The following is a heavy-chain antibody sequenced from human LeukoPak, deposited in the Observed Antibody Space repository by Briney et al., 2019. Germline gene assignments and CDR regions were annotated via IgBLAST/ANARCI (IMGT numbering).Heavy chain of an antibody. D-gene: IGHD3-10*01. Sequence: GGSLRLSCTASGFTFSSYWMHWVRQAPGKGLVWVPRINSAGISTNYADSVKGRFTISRDNAKNTLYLQMNTLRAEDTAVYYCAKALWFGELTAFGYWGQGTLVTVSS. CDR3: AKALWFGELTAFGY. CDR2: INSAGIST. V-gene: IGHV3-74*01. CDR1: GFTFSSYW. J-gene: IGHJ4*02.